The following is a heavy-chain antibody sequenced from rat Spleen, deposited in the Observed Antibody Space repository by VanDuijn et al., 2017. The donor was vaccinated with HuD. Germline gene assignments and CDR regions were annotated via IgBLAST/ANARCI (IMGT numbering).Heavy chain of an antibody. CDR2: ISTSGGST. CDR1: GFTFSNYD. J-gene: IGHJ2*01. D-gene: IGHD5-1*01. Sequence: EVQLVESGGGLVQPGRSLKLSCAASGFTFSNYDMAWVRQAPTKGLEWVASISTSGGSTYYRDSVKGRFTVSRDNAKSTLYLQMDSLRSEDTATYYCARAWGTFDYWGQGVMVTVSS. CDR3: ARAWGTFDY. V-gene: IGHV5-25*01.